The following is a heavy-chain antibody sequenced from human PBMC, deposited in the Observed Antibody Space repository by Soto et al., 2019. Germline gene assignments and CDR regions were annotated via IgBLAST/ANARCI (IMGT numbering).Heavy chain of an antibody. J-gene: IGHJ5*02. Sequence: KPSETLSLTCAVSGCSISRYYWSWIRQPPGKGLEWIGYIYYSGSTNYNPSLKSRVTISGDTSKNQFSLKLSSVTAADTAVYYCARDSVLELCPGWFDPWGQGTLVTVSS. CDR2: IYYSGST. CDR1: GCSISRYY. CDR3: ARDSVLELCPGWFDP. D-gene: IGHD3-16*01. V-gene: IGHV4-59*01.